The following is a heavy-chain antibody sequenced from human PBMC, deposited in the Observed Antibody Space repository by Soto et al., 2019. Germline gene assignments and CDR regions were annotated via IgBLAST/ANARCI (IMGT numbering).Heavy chain of an antibody. Sequence: GGSLRLSCAASGFTYSTYTMHWVRQAPGKGLEWVAVISYDGNNKFYADSVKGRFTISRNNAKNFMYLQMDSLRAGDTAVYYCASPPTNLDYDDDTWYDPWGQGTLVTVSS. CDR3: ASPPTNLDYDDDTWYDP. J-gene: IGHJ5*02. CDR1: GFTYSTYT. V-gene: IGHV3-30-3*01. D-gene: IGHD4-17*01. CDR2: ISYDGNNK.